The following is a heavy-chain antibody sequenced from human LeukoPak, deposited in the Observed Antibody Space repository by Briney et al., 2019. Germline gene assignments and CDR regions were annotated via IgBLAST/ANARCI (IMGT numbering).Heavy chain of an antibody. Sequence: SETLSPTCAVYCGSFSGYYWSWIRQPPGKGLEWIGEINHSGSTNYNPSLKSRVTISVDTSKNQFSLKLSSVTAADTAVYYCARGLGSRFYYDSSGYYQYWGQGTLVTVSS. CDR1: CGSFSGYY. J-gene: IGHJ4*02. D-gene: IGHD3-22*01. CDR3: ARGLGSRFYYDSSGYYQY. V-gene: IGHV4-34*01. CDR2: INHSGST.